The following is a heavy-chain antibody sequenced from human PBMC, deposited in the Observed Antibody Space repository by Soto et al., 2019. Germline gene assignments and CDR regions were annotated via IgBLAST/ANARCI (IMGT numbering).Heavy chain of an antibody. Sequence: SVKVSCKASGGAFSSYAISWVRQAPGQGLEWMGGIIPIFGTANYAQKFQGRVTITADKSTSTAYMELSSLRSEDTAVYYCACTGEMATIQNAFDIWGQGTMVTVSS. V-gene: IGHV1-69*06. D-gene: IGHD5-12*01. CDR3: ACTGEMATIQNAFDI. J-gene: IGHJ3*02. CDR1: GGAFSSYA. CDR2: IIPIFGTA.